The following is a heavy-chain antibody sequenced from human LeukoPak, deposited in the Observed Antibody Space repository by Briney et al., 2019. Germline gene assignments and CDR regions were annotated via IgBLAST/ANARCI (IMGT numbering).Heavy chain of an antibody. J-gene: IGHJ4*02. CDR3: ARVHQLAFDY. CDR2: IYYSGGT. Sequence: LRLSCAASGFTFSSYAMSWIRQHPGKGLEWIGYIYYSGGTYYNPSLKSRVTISVDTSKNQFSLKLSSVTAADTAVYYCARVHQLAFDYWGQGTLVTVSS. V-gene: IGHV4-31*02. D-gene: IGHD1-1*01. CDR1: GFTFSSYA.